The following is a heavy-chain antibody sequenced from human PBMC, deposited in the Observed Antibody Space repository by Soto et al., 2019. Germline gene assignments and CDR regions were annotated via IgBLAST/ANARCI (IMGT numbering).Heavy chain of an antibody. J-gene: IGHJ6*02. V-gene: IGHV3-33*01. D-gene: IGHD6-13*01. CDR3: WRVMSYGSSWYRYYYYGMDV. Sequence: QVQLVESGGGVVQPGRSLRLSCAASGFTFSSYGMHWVRQAPGKGLEWVAVIWYDGSNKYYADSVKGRFTISRDNSKNPXYXPMNSLRAEDTAVYYCWRVMSYGSSWYRYYYYGMDVWGQGTTVTVSS. CDR1: GFTFSSYG. CDR2: IWYDGSNK.